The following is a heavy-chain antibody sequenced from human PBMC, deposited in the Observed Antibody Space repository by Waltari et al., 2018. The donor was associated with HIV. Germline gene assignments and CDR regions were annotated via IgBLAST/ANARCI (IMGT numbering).Heavy chain of an antibody. CDR2: VDPEDAET. CDR3: ATAQICSTSSCYDY. V-gene: IGHV1-24*01. Sequence: QVQLVQSGAEVKKPGASVKVSCKVSGYTLTELSMHWVRQAPGKGLEWMGGVDPEDAETFYAQKVQGRVTMTEETSTDTAYMELSSLRSEDTALVYCATAQICSTSSCYDYWAREPWSPSPQ. J-gene: IGHJ4*02. CDR1: GYTLTELS. D-gene: IGHD2-2*01.